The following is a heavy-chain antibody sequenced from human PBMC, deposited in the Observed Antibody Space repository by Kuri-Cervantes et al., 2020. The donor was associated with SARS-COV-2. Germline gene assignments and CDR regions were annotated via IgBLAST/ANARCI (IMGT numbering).Heavy chain of an antibody. CDR3: ARREGYCSSTSCLRSFDY. CDR2: INPNSGGT. V-gene: IGHV1-2*04. J-gene: IGHJ4*02. Sequence: ASVKVSCKASGYTFTGYYMHWVRQAPGQGLEWMGWINPNSGGTNYAQKFQGWVTMTRDTSISTAYMELSRLRSDDTAVYYCARREGYCSSTSCLRSFDYWGQGTLVTVSS. D-gene: IGHD2-2*01. CDR1: GYTFTGYY.